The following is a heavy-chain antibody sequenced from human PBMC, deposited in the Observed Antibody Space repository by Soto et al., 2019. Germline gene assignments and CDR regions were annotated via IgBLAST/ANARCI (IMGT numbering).Heavy chain of an antibody. D-gene: IGHD3-10*01. CDR3: ARDRYYGTRDEIILYYYYYGMDV. Sequence: GGSLRLSCAASGFTFSSYGMHWVRQAPGKGLEWVAVIWYDGSNKYYADSVKGRFTISRDNSKNTLYLQMNSLRAEDTAVYYCARDRYYGTRDEIILYYYYYGMDVWGQGTTVTVSS. CDR1: GFTFSSYG. CDR2: IWYDGSNK. J-gene: IGHJ6*02. V-gene: IGHV3-33*01.